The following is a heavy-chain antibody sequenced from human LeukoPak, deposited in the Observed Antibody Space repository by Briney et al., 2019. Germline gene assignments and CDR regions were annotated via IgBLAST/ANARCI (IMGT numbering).Heavy chain of an antibody. D-gene: IGHD3-9*01. V-gene: IGHV1-2*02. J-gene: IGHJ5*02. CDR2: INPNSGGT. CDR1: GYTFTGYY. CDR3: ARQKNYDILTGYRFNWFDP. Sequence: ASVKVSCKASGYTFTGYYMHWVRQAPGQGLEWMGWINPNSGGTNYAQKFQGRVTMTRDTSISTAYMELSRLRSDDTAVYYCARQKNYDILTGYRFNWFDPWGQGTLVTVSS.